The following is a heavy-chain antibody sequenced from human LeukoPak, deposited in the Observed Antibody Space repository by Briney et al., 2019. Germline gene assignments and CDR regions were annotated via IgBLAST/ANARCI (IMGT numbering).Heavy chain of an antibody. CDR3: ARDFVSPDDYNNYVSGLVRDYYYYGMDV. J-gene: IGHJ6*02. CDR2: INQDGTEK. Sequence: GGSLRLSCVASGFTFSSHWMTWVRQAPGKGLEWVATINQDGTEKYYVDSVNGRFTISRDNAKKSLYLQMNSLRAEDTAVYYCARDFVSPDDYNNYVSGLVRDYYYYGMDVWGQGTTVTVSS. CDR1: GFTFSSHW. D-gene: IGHD4-11*01. V-gene: IGHV3-7*03.